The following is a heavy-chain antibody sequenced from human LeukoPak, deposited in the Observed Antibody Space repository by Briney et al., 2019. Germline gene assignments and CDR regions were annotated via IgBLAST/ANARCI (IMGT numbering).Heavy chain of an antibody. CDR2: ISNSGSNT. CDR3: AARRGYYHYMDV. CDR1: GFTFSSYA. D-gene: IGHD3-3*01. V-gene: IGHV3-23*01. J-gene: IGHJ6*03. Sequence: GGSLRLSCAASGFTFSSYAVAWVRQAPGKGLEWVSSISNSGSNTYYADSVKGRFTISRDNSKNTLSLQMNSLTAEDTAVYYCAARRGYYHYMDVWGKGTMVTVSS.